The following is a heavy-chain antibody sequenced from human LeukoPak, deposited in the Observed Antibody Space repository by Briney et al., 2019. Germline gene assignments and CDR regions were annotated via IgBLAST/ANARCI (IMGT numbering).Heavy chain of an antibody. CDR1: GGSIRSFY. CDR3: ARVGTRGRQVDY. CDR2: IYYSGST. Sequence: SETLSLTCTVSGGSIRSFYLGWIRQPPGNELDLIGYIYYSGSTNYNPSLPSRVSISLDTYKNQFSLKLSYVTAADKAVYYCARVGTRGRQVDYWGQGTLVTVSS. V-gene: IGHV4-59*01. J-gene: IGHJ4*02. D-gene: IGHD3-16*01.